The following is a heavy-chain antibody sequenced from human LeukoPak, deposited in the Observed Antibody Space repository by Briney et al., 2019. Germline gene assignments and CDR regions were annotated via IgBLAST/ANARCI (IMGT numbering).Heavy chain of an antibody. J-gene: IGHJ4*02. D-gene: IGHD6-19*01. CDR3: TTGDRGWQDY. V-gene: IGHV3-15*01. CDR1: GLDFRNAW. Sequence: PGGSLRLPCAASGLDFRNAWMSWVRQAPGKGLEWVAHIKRNTDTGTTNYGAPVEGRFTVSRDDSKNTLYLQMNSLKIEDTAVYYCTTGDRGWQDYWGQGTLVTVSS. CDR2: IKRNTDTGTT.